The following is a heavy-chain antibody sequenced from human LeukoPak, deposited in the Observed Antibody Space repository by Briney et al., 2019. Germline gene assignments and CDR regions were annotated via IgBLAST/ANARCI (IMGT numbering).Heavy chain of an antibody. Sequence: GRSLRLSCAASGFTFSSYGMHWGRQAPGKGVEGVAVISYDGSNKYYADSVKGRFTISRDNSKNTLYPQMNSLRAEDTAVYYCAKDHSVTTVTFDCWGQGTLVTVSS. D-gene: IGHD4-17*01. CDR2: ISYDGSNK. J-gene: IGHJ4*02. V-gene: IGHV3-30*18. CDR3: AKDHSVTTVTFDC. CDR1: GFTFSSYG.